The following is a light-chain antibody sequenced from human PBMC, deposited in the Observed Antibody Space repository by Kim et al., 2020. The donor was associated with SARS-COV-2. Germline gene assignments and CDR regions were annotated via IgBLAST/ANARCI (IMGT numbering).Light chain of an antibody. Sequence: LSPREGASPCCRASQGISSTYLAWYQQRAGQAPRLLIYGASDRATGIPDRFSGSGSGTDFTLTISRLEPEDCAVYYCHQYGGSPFTFGGGTKLEI. CDR1: QGISSTY. CDR3: HQYGGSPFT. V-gene: IGKV3-20*01. J-gene: IGKJ4*01. CDR2: GAS.